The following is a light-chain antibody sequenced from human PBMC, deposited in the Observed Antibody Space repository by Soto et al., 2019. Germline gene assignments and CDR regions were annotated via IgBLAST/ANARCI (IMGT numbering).Light chain of an antibody. CDR1: QSISNW. J-gene: IGKJ1*01. CDR3: KQYKHFCS. CDR2: KAS. Sequence: DIQMTQSPSTLSASVGDRVTITCRASQSISNWLAWYQHKPGTAPKLLIYKASNLESGVPSRFSGSGSGTVFTITIISLQADDSATYYCKQYKHFCSFGEGTKVEIK. V-gene: IGKV1-5*03.